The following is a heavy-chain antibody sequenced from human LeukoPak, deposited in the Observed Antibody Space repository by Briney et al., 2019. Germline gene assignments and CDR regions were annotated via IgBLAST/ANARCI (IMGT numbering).Heavy chain of an antibody. CDR3: ARQGYTSGQGLRNNWFDP. Sequence: SETLSLTCTVSGGSISSSSLYWVWIRQPPGKGLEWIGTIFYSGSTYYNPSLKSRVTMSVDTSKNQFSLNLSPVTAADTAVYYCARQGYTSGQGLRNNWFDPWGQGSLVTVSS. V-gene: IGHV4-39*01. D-gene: IGHD6-19*01. CDR2: IFYSGST. J-gene: IGHJ5*02. CDR1: GGSISSSSLY.